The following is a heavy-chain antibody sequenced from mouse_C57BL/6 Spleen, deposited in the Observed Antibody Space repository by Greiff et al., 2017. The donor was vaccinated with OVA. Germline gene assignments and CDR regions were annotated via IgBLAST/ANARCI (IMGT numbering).Heavy chain of an antibody. V-gene: IGHV1-54*01. D-gene: IGHD2-4*01. CDR1: GYAFTNYL. CDR3: AHDYDGAWFAY. Sequence: VQLQQSGAELVRPGTSVKVSCKASGYAFTNYLIEWVKQRPGQGLEWIGVINPGSGGTNYNEKFKGKATLTADKSSSTAYMQLSSLTSEDSAVYFCAHDYDGAWFAYWGQGTLVTVSA. J-gene: IGHJ3*01. CDR2: INPGSGGT.